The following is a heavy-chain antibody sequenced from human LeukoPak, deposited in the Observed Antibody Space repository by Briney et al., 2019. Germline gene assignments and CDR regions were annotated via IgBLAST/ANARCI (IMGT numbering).Heavy chain of an antibody. D-gene: IGHD3-10*01. CDR2: NYHRGTT. J-gene: IGHJ6*02. V-gene: IGHV4-59*01. CDR3: ARGGEGYFYYYGMDV. CDR1: GGFISSYY. Sequence: KTSETLSLTCTVSGGFISSYYWSWIRQPPGKGLEWIGCNYHRGTTNSNPSLKSRVSISIDTSKNQFSLKLSSVTAADTAVYYCARGGEGYFYYYGMDVWGQGTTVTVSS.